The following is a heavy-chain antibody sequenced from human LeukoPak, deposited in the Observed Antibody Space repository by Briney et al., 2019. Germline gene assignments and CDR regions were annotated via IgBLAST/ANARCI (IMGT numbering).Heavy chain of an antibody. Sequence: SETLSLTCTVSGGSISSSSYYWGWIRQPPGKGLEWIGSIYYSGSTYYNPSLKSRVTISVDTSKNQFSLKLSSVTAADTAVYYCARVTMIPTLTFDYWGQGTLVTVSS. V-gene: IGHV4-39*07. CDR3: ARVTMIPTLTFDY. CDR2: IYYSGST. D-gene: IGHD3-22*01. J-gene: IGHJ4*02. CDR1: GGSISSSSYY.